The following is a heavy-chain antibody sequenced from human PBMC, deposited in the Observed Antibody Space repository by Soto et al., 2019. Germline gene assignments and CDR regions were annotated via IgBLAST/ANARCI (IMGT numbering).Heavy chain of an antibody. CDR2: INSDGSST. J-gene: IGHJ6*02. V-gene: IGHV3-74*01. CDR3: ARDPSGWYIPYYYYGMDV. D-gene: IGHD6-19*01. CDR1: GFTFCSYW. Sequence: EVQLVESGGGLVQPGGSLRLSCAASGFTFCSYWMHWVRQAPGKGLVWVSRINSDGSSTSYADSVKGRFTISRDNAKNTLYLQMNSLRAEDTAVYYCARDPSGWYIPYYYYGMDVWGQGTTVTVSS.